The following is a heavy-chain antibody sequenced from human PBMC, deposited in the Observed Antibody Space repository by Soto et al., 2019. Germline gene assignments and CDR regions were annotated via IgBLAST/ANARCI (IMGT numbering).Heavy chain of an antibody. CDR3: AHSEVVGATFSY. D-gene: IGHD1-26*01. CDR2: IYWDDDK. J-gene: IGHJ4*02. CDR1: GFSLSTSRVG. Sequence: QITLKESGPTLVKPTQTLTLTFTFSGFSLSTSRVGVGWIRQPPGKALEWLALIYWDDDKRYSPSLKSRLTITKDTSKNQVVLTMTNMDPVDTATYYCAHSEVVGATFSYWGQGTLVTVSS. V-gene: IGHV2-5*02.